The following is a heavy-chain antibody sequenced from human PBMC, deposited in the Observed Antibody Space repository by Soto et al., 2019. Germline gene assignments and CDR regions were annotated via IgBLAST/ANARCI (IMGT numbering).Heavy chain of an antibody. CDR1: GGTFSSYA. D-gene: IGHD1-26*01. CDR2: IIPIFGTA. CDR3: ARFLQWEGSDYYYGMDV. J-gene: IGHJ6*02. Sequence: QVQLVQSGAEVKKPGSSVKVSCKASGGTFSSYAISWVRQAPGQGLEWMGGIIPIFGTANYAQKFQGRVTITADKSTCTAYMELSSLRSEDTAVYYCARFLQWEGSDYYYGMDVWGQGTTVTVSS. V-gene: IGHV1-69*06.